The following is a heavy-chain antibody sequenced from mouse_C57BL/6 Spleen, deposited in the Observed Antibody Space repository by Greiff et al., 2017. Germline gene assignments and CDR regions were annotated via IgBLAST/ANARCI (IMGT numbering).Heavy chain of an antibody. Sequence: EVQLVESGGGLVKPGGSLKLSCAASGFTFSSYAMSWVRQTPEKRLEWVATISDGGSYTYYPDNVKGRFTISRDNAKNNLYLQMSHLKSEDTAMYYCARERDYDGGRFDYWGQGTTLTVSS. CDR1: GFTFSSYA. D-gene: IGHD2-4*01. CDR2: ISDGGSYT. V-gene: IGHV5-4*01. J-gene: IGHJ2*01. CDR3: ARERDYDGGRFDY.